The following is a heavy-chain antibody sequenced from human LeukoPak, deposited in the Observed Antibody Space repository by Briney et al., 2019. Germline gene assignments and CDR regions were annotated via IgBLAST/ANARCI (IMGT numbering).Heavy chain of an antibody. CDR1: GGSISSYY. D-gene: IGHD3-22*01. Sequence: SETLSLTCTVSGGSISSYYWSWLRQPPGKGLERIGYIYYSGSTNYNPSLTSRVTISVDTSKNQFSLKLSSVTAADTAVYYCARSLYYYDSSGYYYRGPVNAYWGQGTLVTVSS. V-gene: IGHV4-59*01. CDR2: IYYSGST. J-gene: IGHJ4*02. CDR3: ARSLYYYDSSGYYYRGPVNAY.